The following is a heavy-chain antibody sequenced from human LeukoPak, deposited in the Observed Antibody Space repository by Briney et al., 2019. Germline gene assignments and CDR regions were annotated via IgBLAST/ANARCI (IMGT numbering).Heavy chain of an antibody. Sequence: SETLSLTCAVSGYSISSGYYWGWIRQPPGKGLEWIGSIYHSRSTYYNPSLKSRVTISVDTSKNQFSLKLSSVTAADTAVYYCASRQLPHNWGQGTLVTVSS. D-gene: IGHD2-2*01. J-gene: IGHJ4*02. CDR3: ASRQLPHN. CDR2: IYHSRST. CDR1: GYSISSGYY. V-gene: IGHV4-38-2*01.